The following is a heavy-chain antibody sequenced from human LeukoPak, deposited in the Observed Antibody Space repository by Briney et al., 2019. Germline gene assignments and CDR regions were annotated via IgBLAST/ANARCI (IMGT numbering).Heavy chain of an antibody. V-gene: IGHV1-69*04. CDR1: GGTFCGYA. D-gene: IGHD3-22*01. Sequence: GGSVKVSCKPSGGTFCGYAISWVREAPGQGLGWMGRIIPILGIANYAQKFQGRGTITADKSTSTAYMELSSLRSEDTAVYYCATPYYYDSSGYYQNEAFAIWGQGTMVTVSS. J-gene: IGHJ3*02. CDR3: ATPYYYDSSGYYQNEAFAI. CDR2: IIPILGIA.